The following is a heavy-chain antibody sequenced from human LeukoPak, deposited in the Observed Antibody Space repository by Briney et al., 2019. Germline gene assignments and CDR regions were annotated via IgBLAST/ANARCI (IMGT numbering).Heavy chain of an antibody. CDR2: IKHNSDGK. Sequence: ASVSVSCEASLYTFTAYYMHCVRDAPRQGRECGWDIKHNSDGKNYAETVQGRLTMARDTYISTDYMELSRLRSDDPAVYYCVRDYYDSSGFGGFDIWGQGTMVTVSS. D-gene: IGHD3-22*01. CDR3: VRDYYDSSGFGGFDI. CDR1: LYTFTAYY. J-gene: IGHJ3*02. V-gene: IGHV1-2*02.